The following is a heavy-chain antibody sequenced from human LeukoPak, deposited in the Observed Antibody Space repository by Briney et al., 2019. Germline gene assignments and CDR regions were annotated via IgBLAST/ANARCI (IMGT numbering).Heavy chain of an antibody. Sequence: GSLRLPCAASGFSISVYAMSWVRQAPGKGLEWVSGISGSGEITFYADSVKGRFTISRDNSKNTLYLQMNSLRAEDTAVYYCAKTKPLLAVAVYFDYWGQGTLVTVSS. CDR1: GFSISVYA. D-gene: IGHD6-19*01. V-gene: IGHV3-23*01. CDR2: ISGSGEIT. CDR3: AKTKPLLAVAVYFDY. J-gene: IGHJ4*02.